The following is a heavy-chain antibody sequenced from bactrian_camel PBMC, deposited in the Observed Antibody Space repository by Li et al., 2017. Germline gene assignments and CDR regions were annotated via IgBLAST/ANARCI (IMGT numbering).Heavy chain of an antibody. CDR2: IDGGGDTT. CDR3: ATDLPPVVAGPSHG. J-gene: IGHJ4*01. Sequence: VESGGGLVQPGGSLRLSCAVSGATFSRYYITWVRQAPGKGLEWVSTIDGGGDTTFYADSVKGRLTISRDNAKNTLYLQMNSLKPEDTALYFCATDLPPVVAGPSHGWGQGTQVTVS. CDR1: GATFSRYY. D-gene: IGHD6*01. V-gene: IGHV3S28*01.